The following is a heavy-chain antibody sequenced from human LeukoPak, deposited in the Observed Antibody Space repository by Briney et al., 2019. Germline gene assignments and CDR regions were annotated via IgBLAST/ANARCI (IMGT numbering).Heavy chain of an antibody. CDR2: IYTSGTT. J-gene: IGHJ3*02. CDR3: ARDLSNVDAFDI. CDR1: GGPISSGSYY. V-gene: IGHV4-61*02. Sequence: SETLSLTCTVSGGPISSGSYYWSWIRQPAGKGLEWIGRIYTSGTTNYNPSLKSRVTISVDTSKNQFSLKLSSVTAADTAVYYCARDLSNVDAFDIWGQGTMVTVSS. D-gene: IGHD2-8*01.